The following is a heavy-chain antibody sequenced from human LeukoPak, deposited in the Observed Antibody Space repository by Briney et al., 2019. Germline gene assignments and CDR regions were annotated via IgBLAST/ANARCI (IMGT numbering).Heavy chain of an antibody. Sequence: GRSLRLSCAASGFTFSSYAMHWVRQAPGKGLEWVAVISYDGSNKYYADSMKGRFTISRDNSKNTLYLQMNSLRAEDTAVYYCARGPDFWSGPLDYWGQGTLVTVSS. CDR1: GFTFSSYA. D-gene: IGHD3-3*01. V-gene: IGHV3-30-3*01. CDR2: ISYDGSNK. CDR3: ARGPDFWSGPLDY. J-gene: IGHJ4*02.